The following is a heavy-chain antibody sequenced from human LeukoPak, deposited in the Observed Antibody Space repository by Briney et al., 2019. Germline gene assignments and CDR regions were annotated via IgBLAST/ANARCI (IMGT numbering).Heavy chain of an antibody. J-gene: IGHJ6*03. Sequence: SETLSLTCAVYGGSFSGYYWSWIRQPPGKGLEWIGEINHSGSTNYNPSLKSRVTISVDTSKNQFSLKLSSVTAADTAVYYCARVGRRGYYYYYYMDVWGRGTTVTVPS. CDR1: GGSFSGYY. D-gene: IGHD6-25*01. CDR2: INHSGST. CDR3: ARVGRRGYYYYYYMDV. V-gene: IGHV4-34*01.